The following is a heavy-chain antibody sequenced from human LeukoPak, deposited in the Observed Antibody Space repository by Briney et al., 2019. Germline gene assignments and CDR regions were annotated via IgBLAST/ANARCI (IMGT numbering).Heavy chain of an antibody. CDR3: ARTGSTVTMLYPFDH. V-gene: IGHV4-59*01. CDR1: GGSIRSYY. D-gene: IGHD4-17*01. CDR2: IYYSGST. J-gene: IGHJ4*02. Sequence: SETLCLTCTVSGGSIRSYYWNWIRQPPGKRLKWIGYIYYSGSTNYNPSLKSRVSISVDTSKNQCSLKLSSVTAADTAVYYCARTGSTVTMLYPFDHWGQGTLVTVSS.